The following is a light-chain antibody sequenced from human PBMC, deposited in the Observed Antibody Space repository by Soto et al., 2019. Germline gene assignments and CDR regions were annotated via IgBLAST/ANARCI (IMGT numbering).Light chain of an antibody. CDR3: SSYTSSSSVV. CDR1: SSHVGGNNY. Sequence: QSVLTQPASVSGSPGQSITISCTGTSSHVGGNNYVSWYQQHPGKAPKLMISDVSNRPSWGSNRFSGSKSANTASLTISGLQAEDEAEYYCSSYTSSSSVVFGGGTKLTVL. CDR2: DVS. J-gene: IGLJ2*01. V-gene: IGLV2-14*01.